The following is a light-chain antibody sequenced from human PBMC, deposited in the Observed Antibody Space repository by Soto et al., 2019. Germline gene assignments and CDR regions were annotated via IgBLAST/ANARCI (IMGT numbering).Light chain of an antibody. CDR1: SSDVGGYNY. Sequence: QSALTQPASVSGSPGRSITISCTGASSDVGGYNYVSWYQQHPGKAPKLLIYAVSHRPSGASNRFSGSKSGNTASLTISGLQAEDEGDYFCSSFTRSTTLEVVFGGGTKVTVL. CDR3: SSFTRSTTLEVV. V-gene: IGLV2-14*01. J-gene: IGLJ2*01. CDR2: AVS.